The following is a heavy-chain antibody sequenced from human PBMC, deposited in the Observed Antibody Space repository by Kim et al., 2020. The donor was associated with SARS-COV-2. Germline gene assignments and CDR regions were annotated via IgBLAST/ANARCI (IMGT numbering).Heavy chain of an antibody. Sequence: SETLSLTCTVSGGSISSSSYYWGWIRQPPGKGLEWIGSIYYSGSTYYNPSLKSRVTISVDTSKNQFSLKLSSVTAADTAVYYCARRGVALSLAAGFDYWGQGTLVTVSS. V-gene: IGHV4-39*01. CDR2: IYYSGST. CDR3: ARRGVALSLAAGFDY. J-gene: IGHJ4*02. D-gene: IGHD6-13*01. CDR1: GGSISSSSYY.